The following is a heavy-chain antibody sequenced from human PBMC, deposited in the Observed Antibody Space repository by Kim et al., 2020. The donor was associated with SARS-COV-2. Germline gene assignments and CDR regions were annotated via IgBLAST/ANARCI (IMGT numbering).Heavy chain of an antibody. V-gene: IGHV4-59*08. CDR2: IYYSGST. J-gene: IGHJ4*02. CDR1: GGSISSYY. CDR3: ASSGWFGEYFDY. Sequence: SETLSLTCTVSGGSISSYYWSWIRQPPGKGLEWIGYIYYSGSTNYNPSLKSRVTISVDTSKNQFSLKLSSVTAADTAVYYCASSGWFGEYFDYWGQGTLVTVSS. D-gene: IGHD3-10*01.